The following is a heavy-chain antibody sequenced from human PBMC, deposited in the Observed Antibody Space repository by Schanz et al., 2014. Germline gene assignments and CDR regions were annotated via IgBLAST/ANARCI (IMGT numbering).Heavy chain of an antibody. V-gene: IGHV4-30-4*07. J-gene: IGHJ6*02. CDR1: GGSISSGAYS. CDR3: ARDRGMTTSDYYYGMDV. Sequence: QVQLQESGPRLVKPSQTLSLTCTVSGGSISSGAYSWSWIRQPPGKRPEWIGYIYSSGSTYYNPYPKTRFSLSIEPPKTQSALKLGSVTAADTAVYYCARDRGMTTSDYYYGMDVWGQGTTVTVSS. D-gene: IGHD4-17*01. CDR2: IYSSGST.